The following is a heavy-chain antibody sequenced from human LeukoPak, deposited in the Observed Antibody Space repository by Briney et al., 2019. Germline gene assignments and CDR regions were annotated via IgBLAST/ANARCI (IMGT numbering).Heavy chain of an antibody. CDR1: GFTFSSYG. V-gene: IGHV3-48*04. CDR3: ARAETHCSSTSCYYYYMDV. J-gene: IGHJ6*03. D-gene: IGHD2-2*01. Sequence: GGTLRLSCAASGFTFSSYGMRWVRQAPGKGLEGVSYISSSGSTIYYADSVKGRFTISRDNAKNSLYLQMNSLRAEDTAVYYCARAETHCSSTSCYYYYMDVWGKGPTVTISS. CDR2: ISSSGSTI.